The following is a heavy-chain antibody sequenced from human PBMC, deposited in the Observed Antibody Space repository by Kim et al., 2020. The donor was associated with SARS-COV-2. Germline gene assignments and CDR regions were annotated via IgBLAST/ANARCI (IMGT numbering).Heavy chain of an antibody. CDR3: ARARPGYFDY. Sequence: GGSLRLSCAASGFTFSGYLMHWVRQAPGQGLVWVSRISNGETNIMYADSVEGRFSISRDNAKNTLYLQMNSLRAEDTAVYFCARARPGYFDYWGQGTLVTVFS. CDR2: ISNGETNI. CDR1: GFTFSGYL. J-gene: IGHJ4*02. V-gene: IGHV3-74*03.